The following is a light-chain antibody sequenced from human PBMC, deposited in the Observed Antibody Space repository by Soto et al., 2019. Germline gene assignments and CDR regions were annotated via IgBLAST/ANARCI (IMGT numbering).Light chain of an antibody. V-gene: IGKV3-15*01. Sequence: EIVLTQSPGTLSVSPGERATLSCRARQSVSSKLAWYQQKPGQAPRLLFYGASTGATGIPARFSGSGSETEFTLSISSLQSEDFAVYYCQQYNNWPGTFGXGTKV. J-gene: IGKJ1*01. CDR1: QSVSSK. CDR2: GAS. CDR3: QQYNNWPGT.